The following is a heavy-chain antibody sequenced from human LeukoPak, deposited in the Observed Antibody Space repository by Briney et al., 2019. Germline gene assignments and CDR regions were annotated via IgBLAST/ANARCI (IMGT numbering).Heavy chain of an antibody. V-gene: IGHV3-21*01. CDR2: ISSSSSYI. J-gene: IGHJ4*02. D-gene: IGHD3-10*01. CDR3: ARAPRRSFTPTASFDY. CDR1: GFTFSSYS. Sequence: GGSLRLSRAASGFTFSSYSMNWVRQAPGKGLEWVSSISSSSSYIYYADSVKGRFTISRDNAKNSLYLQMNSLRAEDTAVYYCARAPRRSFTPTASFDYWGQGTLVTVSS.